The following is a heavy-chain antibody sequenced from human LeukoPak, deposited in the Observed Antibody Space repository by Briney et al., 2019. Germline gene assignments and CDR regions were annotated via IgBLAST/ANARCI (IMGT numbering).Heavy chain of an antibody. V-gene: IGHV1-46*01. CDR2: INPSGGST. D-gene: IGHD3-22*01. Sequence: ASVKVSCKASGYTFASYYMHWVRQTPGQGLEWMGIINPSGGSTSYAQKFQGRVTMTRDTSTSTVYMELSSLRSEDTAVYYCARDLTRGLYYDSSGYSVDYWGQGTLVTVSS. CDR3: ARDLTRGLYYDSSGYSVDY. CDR1: GYTFASYY. J-gene: IGHJ4*02.